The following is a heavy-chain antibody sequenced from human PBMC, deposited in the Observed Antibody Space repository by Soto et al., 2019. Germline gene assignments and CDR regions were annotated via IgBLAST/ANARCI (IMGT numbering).Heavy chain of an antibody. D-gene: IGHD3-10*01. V-gene: IGHV1-3*01. CDR3: ARDFLQLLYGEWFDP. CDR1: GYTFTSYA. J-gene: IGHJ5*02. Sequence: VKVSCKASGYTFTSYAMHWVRQAPGQRLEWMGWINAGNGNTKYSQKFQGRVTITRDTSASTAYMELSSLRSEDTAVYYCARDFLQLLYGEWFDPWGQGTLVTVSS. CDR2: INAGNGNT.